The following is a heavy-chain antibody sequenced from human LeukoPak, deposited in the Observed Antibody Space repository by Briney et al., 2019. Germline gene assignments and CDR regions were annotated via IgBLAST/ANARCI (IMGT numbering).Heavy chain of an antibody. V-gene: IGHV4-39*01. D-gene: IGHD1-1*01. CDR2: ISDRGDT. CDR3: ARPTAGPATQGYDS. Sequence: SETLSLTCTVSGGYINNSPYYWAWIRQPPGRGLEWIGSISDRGDTYHNPSLKSRVTISVDTSKNQFSLSVISVTAADTAVYFCARPTAGPATQGYDSWGQGILVTVAS. J-gene: IGHJ4*02. CDR1: GGYINNSPYY.